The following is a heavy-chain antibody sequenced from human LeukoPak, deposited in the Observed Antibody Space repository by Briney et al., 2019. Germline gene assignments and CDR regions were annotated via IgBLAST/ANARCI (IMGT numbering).Heavy chain of an antibody. J-gene: IGHJ6*04. V-gene: IGHV4-39*02. Sequence: SETLSLTCTVSGGSISSSSYYWGWIRQPPGKGLEWIGSIYYSGSTYYNPSLKSRVTISVDTSKNQFSLKLSSVTAADTAVYYCARDGDRVYYLDVWGKGTTVTVSS. CDR2: IYYSGST. D-gene: IGHD3-10*01. CDR1: GGSISSSSYY. CDR3: ARDGDRVYYLDV.